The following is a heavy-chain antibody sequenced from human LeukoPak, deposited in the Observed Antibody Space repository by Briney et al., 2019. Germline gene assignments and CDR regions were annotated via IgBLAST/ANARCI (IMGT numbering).Heavy chain of an antibody. Sequence: SETLSVSCTVSGGSISSYYWSWIRQPPGKGLEWIGYIYYSGSTNYNPSLKSRVTMSVDTSKNQFSLKLSSVTAADTAVCYCARGLDPNPYYVSSGYDFDIWGQGTMVTVSS. CDR3: ARGLDPNPYYVSSGYDFDI. CDR1: GGSISSYY. J-gene: IGHJ3*02. D-gene: IGHD3-22*01. CDR2: IYYSGST. V-gene: IGHV4-59*12.